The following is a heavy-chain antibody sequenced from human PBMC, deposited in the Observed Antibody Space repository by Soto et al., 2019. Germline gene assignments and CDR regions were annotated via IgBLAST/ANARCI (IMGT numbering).Heavy chain of an antibody. CDR1: GGSINSYY. V-gene: IGHV4-59*01. CDR2: ISYSGST. D-gene: IGHD4-17*01. CDR3: ARLKNLSGDYSIDY. Sequence: SETLSLTCTVSGGSINSYYWSWIRQPPGKGLEWIGYISYSGSTKYNPSLKRRLTISLDTSKNQFSLKLTSVTAADTAVYYCARLKNLSGDYSIDYWGQGDLVPVPP. J-gene: IGHJ4*02.